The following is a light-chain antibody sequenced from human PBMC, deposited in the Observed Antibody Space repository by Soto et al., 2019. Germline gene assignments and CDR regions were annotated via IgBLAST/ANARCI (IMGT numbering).Light chain of an antibody. Sequence: EIVMTQSPATLSVSPGERVTLSCRASESISSSYLAWYQQKPGQAPRLLIYGASRRATGIPDRFSGRESGTDFTLTITTLEPEDSAVYFCQQYASSPYTFGQGTKVDIK. V-gene: IGKV3-20*01. J-gene: IGKJ2*01. CDR2: GAS. CDR3: QQYASSPYT. CDR1: ESISSSY.